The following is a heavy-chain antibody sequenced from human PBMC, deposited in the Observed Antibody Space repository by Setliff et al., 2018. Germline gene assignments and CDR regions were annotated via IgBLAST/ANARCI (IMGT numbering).Heavy chain of an antibody. D-gene: IGHD4-17*01. CDR1: GDSISDYH. V-gene: IGHV4-59*01. CDR3: TRELGLRAPFDF. CDR2: IYSSGRT. Sequence: ETLSLTCRVSGDSISDYHWSWIRQPPGQGLEWIGYIYSSGRTNYNPSLKSRVSLSLDTSKNQFSLDLSSVTPADTAVYYCTRELGLRAPFDFWGQGILVTVSS. J-gene: IGHJ4*02.